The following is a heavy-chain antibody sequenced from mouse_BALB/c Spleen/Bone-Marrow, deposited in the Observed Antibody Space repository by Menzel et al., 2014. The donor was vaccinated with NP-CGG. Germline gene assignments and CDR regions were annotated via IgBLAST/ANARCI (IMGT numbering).Heavy chain of an antibody. Sequence: VQLQQPGAELVRSGVSVKLSCTASGFNIKDYYMHWVKQRPEQGLEWIGWIDPENGDTEYAPKFQGKATMTADTSSNTAYLQLSSLTSEDTAVYYCNGNYYAMDYWGQVASATVSS. CDR1: GFNIKDYY. V-gene: IGHV14-4*02. D-gene: IGHD2-1*01. CDR2: IDPENGDT. J-gene: IGHJ4*01. CDR3: NGNYYAMDY.